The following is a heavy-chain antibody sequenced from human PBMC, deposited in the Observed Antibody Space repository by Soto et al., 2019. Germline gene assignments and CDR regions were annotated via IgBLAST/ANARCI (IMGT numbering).Heavy chain of an antibody. Sequence: QERLVQSGAEVRKPGSSVKVSCKVTGGTSTRYAINWVRQAPGQGLEWMGGIVPMFGTSKYAQKFQGRVTITAHTSTNIAYWELRSVRPTDTPGYYCHGGSESEFCIGDIWGKGTRVSVS. CDR2: IVPMFGTS. CDR1: GGTSTRYA. J-gene: IGHJ4*02. D-gene: IGHD2-15*01. CDR3: HGGSESEFCIGDI. V-gene: IGHV1-69*06.